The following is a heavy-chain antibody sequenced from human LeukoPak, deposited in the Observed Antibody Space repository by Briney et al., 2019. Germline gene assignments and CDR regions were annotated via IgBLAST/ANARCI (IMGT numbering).Heavy chain of an antibody. CDR3: ARIKGYSSSPFDH. CDR1: GFTFTDYY. Sequence: GGFLRLSCAASGFTFTDYYMTWIRQAPGKGLEWLSYISTTSTYTNYADSVKGRFTISRDNANNSLSLQMDSLRAEDTAVYYCARIKGYSSSPFDHWGQGILVTVSS. CDR2: ISTTSTYT. J-gene: IGHJ4*02. V-gene: IGHV3-11*06. D-gene: IGHD6-6*01.